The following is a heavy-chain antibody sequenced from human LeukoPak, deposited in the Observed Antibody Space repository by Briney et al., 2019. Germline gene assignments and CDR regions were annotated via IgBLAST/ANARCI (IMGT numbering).Heavy chain of an antibody. J-gene: IGHJ4*02. CDR1: GFTFSSYA. CDR3: ARDEYWTLTTVVTAFDY. D-gene: IGHD4-23*01. Sequence: PGGSLRLSCAASGFTFSSYAMHWVRQAPGKGLEWVALISYDGRNKYYADSVKGRFTISRDNAKNSVYLQMNSLRAEDTAVYYCARDEYWTLTTVVTAFDYWGQGIMVTVSS. V-gene: IGHV3-30*04. CDR2: ISYDGRNK.